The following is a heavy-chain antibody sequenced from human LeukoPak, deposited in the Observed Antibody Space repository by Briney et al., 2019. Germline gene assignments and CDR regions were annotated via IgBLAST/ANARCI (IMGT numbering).Heavy chain of an antibody. J-gene: IGHJ4*02. D-gene: IGHD2-2*01. CDR1: GYSISSGSY. Sequence: SETLSLTCAVSGYSISSGSYWGWIRQPPGKGLEWIGSIYHSGSTYYNPSLKSRVTISVDTSKNQFSLKLSSVTAADTAVYYCARVGYCSSTSCPRGAVDYWGQGTLVTVSS. V-gene: IGHV4-38-2*01. CDR2: IYHSGST. CDR3: ARVGYCSSTSCPRGAVDY.